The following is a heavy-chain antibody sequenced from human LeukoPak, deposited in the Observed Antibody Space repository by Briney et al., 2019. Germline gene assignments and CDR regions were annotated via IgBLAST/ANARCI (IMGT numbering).Heavy chain of an antibody. CDR1: GYRFTSYW. J-gene: IGHJ4*02. V-gene: IGHV5-51*01. Sequence: GESLKISCKGSGYRFTSYWIAWVRQMPGKGLEWMGIIYPGDSDTRYSPSFQGQVTISADKSITAAYLQWSSLKASDTAMYYCARLPGYYYDSSGYRGYFDYWGQGTLVTVSS. CDR2: IYPGDSDT. CDR3: ARLPGYYYDSSGYRGYFDY. D-gene: IGHD3-22*01.